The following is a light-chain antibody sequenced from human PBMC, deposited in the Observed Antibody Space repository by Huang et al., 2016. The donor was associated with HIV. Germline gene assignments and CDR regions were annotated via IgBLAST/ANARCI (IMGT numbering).Light chain of an antibody. J-gene: IGKJ5*01. Sequence: EIVLTQSPATLSLSPGERATLSCRASQSVSNYLAWYQQKPGQAPRLLIYDASNRATGIPARFNGSGSGTDFTLTISSLEPEDFAVYYCQQRSNLAEFTFGQGTRLEIK. CDR2: DAS. CDR3: QQRSNLAEFT. V-gene: IGKV3-11*01. CDR1: QSVSNY.